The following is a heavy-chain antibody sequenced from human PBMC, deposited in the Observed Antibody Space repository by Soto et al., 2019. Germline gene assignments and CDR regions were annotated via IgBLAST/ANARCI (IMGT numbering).Heavy chain of an antibody. Sequence: GGSLRLSCAASGFTFSSYAMSWVRQAPGKGLEWVSTISNSGGRTYYADSVKGRFTISRDNSKNTLYLQMNSLGAEDTAVYYCANGWFGDLFGDYWGQGTLVTVSS. CDR3: ANGWFGDLFGDY. CDR2: ISNSGGRT. CDR1: GFTFSSYA. V-gene: IGHV3-23*01. J-gene: IGHJ4*02. D-gene: IGHD3-10*01.